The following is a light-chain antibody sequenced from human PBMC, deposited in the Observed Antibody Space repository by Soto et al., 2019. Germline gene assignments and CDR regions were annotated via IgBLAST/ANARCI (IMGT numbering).Light chain of an antibody. CDR3: SSYTSSSTWV. CDR2: DVT. Sequence: QSALTQPPSASGSPGQSVTISCTGTSSDIGTYNYVSWYQQHPGKAPKLIIYDVTQRPSGVPDRFSGSKSGNTASLTVSGLQAEDEADYYCSSYTSSSTWVFGGGTKLTVL. CDR1: SSDIGTYNY. J-gene: IGLJ3*02. V-gene: IGLV2-8*01.